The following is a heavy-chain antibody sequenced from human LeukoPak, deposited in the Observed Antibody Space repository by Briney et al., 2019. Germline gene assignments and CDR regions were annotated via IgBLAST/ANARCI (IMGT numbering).Heavy chain of an antibody. CDR1: GFTFSSYG. Sequence: GGSLRPSCAASGFTFSSYGMHWVRQAPGKGLEWVAVIWYDGSNKYYADSVKGRFTISRDNSKNTLYLQMNSLRAEDTAVYYCARDFSDDSSGYSNNWFDPWGQGTLVTVSS. J-gene: IGHJ5*02. D-gene: IGHD3-22*01. CDR3: ARDFSDDSSGYSNNWFDP. V-gene: IGHV3-33*01. CDR2: IWYDGSNK.